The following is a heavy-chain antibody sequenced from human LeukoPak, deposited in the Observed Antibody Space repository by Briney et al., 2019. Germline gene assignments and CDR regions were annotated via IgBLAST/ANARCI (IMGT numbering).Heavy chain of an antibody. Sequence: SETLSLTCAVYGGSFSGYYWSWIRQPPGKGLEWIGEINHSGSTIYNPSLKSRVTISVDTSKNQFSLKLSSVTAADTAVYYCARGAIFGVVNYYYYYMDVWGKGTTVTVSS. CDR2: INHSGST. D-gene: IGHD3-3*01. CDR1: GGSFSGYY. J-gene: IGHJ6*03. CDR3: ARGAIFGVVNYYYYYMDV. V-gene: IGHV4-34*01.